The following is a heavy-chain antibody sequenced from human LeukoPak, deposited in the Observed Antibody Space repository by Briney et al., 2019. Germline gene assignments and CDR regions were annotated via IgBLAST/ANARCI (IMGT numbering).Heavy chain of an antibody. CDR1: GFTFGAYW. V-gene: IGHV3-7*02. CDR2: IKQDGSVK. Sequence: GGSLRLSCAASGFTFGAYWMTWVRQAPGKGLEWLANIKQDGSVKYYLGSVKGRFTISRDNDRNSLFLQMNSLRDEDTAVYYCARGRNTMYYFDFWGQGTLVTVSS. D-gene: IGHD3-10*02. J-gene: IGHJ4*02. CDR3: ARGRNTMYYFDF.